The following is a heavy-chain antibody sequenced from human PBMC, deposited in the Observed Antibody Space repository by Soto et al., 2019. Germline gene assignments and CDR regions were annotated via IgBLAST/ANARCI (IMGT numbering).Heavy chain of an antibody. D-gene: IGHD3-22*01. CDR1: GYTFTSYG. J-gene: IGHJ4*01. Sequence: ASVKVSCKASGYTFTSYGISWVRQAPGQGLEWMGWISAYNGNTNYAQKLQGRVTMTTDTSTSTAYMELRSLGSEDTAVYYCARGQWSAVVVIPFDYWGQGTLVTVSS. V-gene: IGHV1-18*01. CDR2: ISAYNGNT. CDR3: ARGQWSAVVVIPFDY.